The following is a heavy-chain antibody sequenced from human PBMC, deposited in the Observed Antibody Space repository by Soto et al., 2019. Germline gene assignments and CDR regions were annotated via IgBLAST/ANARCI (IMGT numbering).Heavy chain of an antibody. J-gene: IGHJ6*02. V-gene: IGHV4-34*01. CDR2: INHSGST. Sequence: PSETLSLTCAVYGGSFSGYYWSWIRQPPGKGLEWIGEINHSGSTNYNPSLKSRVTISVDTSKNQFSLKLSSVTAADTAVYYCARLNGYSRTTPNPGYYDMDVWGQGTTVTVSS. CDR3: ARLNGYSRTTPNPGYYDMDV. D-gene: IGHD5-12*01. CDR1: GGSFSGYY.